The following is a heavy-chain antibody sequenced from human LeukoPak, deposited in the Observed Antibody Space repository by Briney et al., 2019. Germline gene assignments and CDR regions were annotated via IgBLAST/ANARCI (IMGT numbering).Heavy chain of an antibody. Sequence: PTETLLHTCSVPGVSIRSSNSYTGWLSQPPGKGLEWLGSIYYSGNTYSKASLKSEVSISIDTSKNRFPLKLTSVTAANTAVYYCARQTGSGLFILPGGQGTLVTVSS. CDR2: IYYSGNT. V-gene: IGHV4-39*01. D-gene: IGHD3/OR15-3a*01. J-gene: IGHJ4*02. CDR3: ARQTGSGLFILP. CDR1: GVSIRSSNSY.